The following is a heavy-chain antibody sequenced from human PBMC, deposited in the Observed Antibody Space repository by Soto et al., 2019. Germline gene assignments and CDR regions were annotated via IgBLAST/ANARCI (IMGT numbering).Heavy chain of an antibody. D-gene: IGHD3-3*01. CDR2: ISGSGGST. CDR1: GFTFSSYA. V-gene: IGHV3-23*01. CDR3: AKDLGGEIFGVVIKYYYYYYGMDV. J-gene: IGHJ6*02. Sequence: EVQLLESGGGLVQPGGSLRLSCAASGFTFSSYAMSWVRQAPGKGLEWVSAISGSGGSTYYADSVKGRFTISRDNSKNTLYLQMNSLRAEDTAVYYCAKDLGGEIFGVVIKYYYYYYGMDVWGQGTTVTVSS.